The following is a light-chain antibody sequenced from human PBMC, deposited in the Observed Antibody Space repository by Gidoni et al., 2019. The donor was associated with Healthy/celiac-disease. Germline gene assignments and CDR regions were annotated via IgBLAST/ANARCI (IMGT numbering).Light chain of an antibody. CDR1: SSDVESSNL. Sequence: QSALTQPDSVSGSPGQPIPISCTGTSSDVESSNLVSWYLQHTVRAHILMIYEGSKRPSGVSNRFSGSKSVNSASLTISGLQAEDEADYYCCSYAGSSTWVFGGGTKLTVL. CDR2: EGS. CDR3: CSYAGSSTWV. V-gene: IGLV2-23*01. J-gene: IGLJ3*02.